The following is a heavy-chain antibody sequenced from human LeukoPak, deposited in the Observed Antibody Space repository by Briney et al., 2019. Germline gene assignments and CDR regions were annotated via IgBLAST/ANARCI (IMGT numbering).Heavy chain of an antibody. CDR2: IIPIFGTA. V-gene: IGHV1-69*05. CDR1: GGTFSSYA. CDR3: ARVVGSYYYDSSGYYDAFDI. J-gene: IGHJ3*02. D-gene: IGHD3-22*01. Sequence: ASVKVSCKASGGTFSSYAISWVRQAPGQGLEWMGRIIPIFGTANYAQKFQGRVTITMDESTSTAYMELSSLRSEDTAVYYCARVVGSYYYDSSGYYDAFDIWGQGTMVTVSS.